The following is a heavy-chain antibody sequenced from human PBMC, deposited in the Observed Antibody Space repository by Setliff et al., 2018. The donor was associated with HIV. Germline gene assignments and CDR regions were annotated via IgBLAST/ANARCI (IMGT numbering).Heavy chain of an antibody. CDR3: ARKTAYYYGTGTYYKFDY. Sequence: GGSLRLSCAASGFTFSSYWMHWVRQVPGKGLVWVSHINSDESSTSNADSVKGRITISRDNAKNTLYLQMNSRRAEDTAVYYCARKTAYYYGTGTYYKFDYWGQGTLVTVSS. J-gene: IGHJ4*02. D-gene: IGHD3-10*01. V-gene: IGHV3-74*01. CDR1: GFTFSSYW. CDR2: INSDESST.